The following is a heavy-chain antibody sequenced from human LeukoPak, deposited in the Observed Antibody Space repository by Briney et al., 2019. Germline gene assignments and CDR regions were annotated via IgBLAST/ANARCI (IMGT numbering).Heavy chain of an antibody. CDR1: GFTFSSYG. J-gene: IGHJ4*02. CDR2: IWYDGSNK. D-gene: IGHD4-17*01. Sequence: GGSLRPSCAASGFTFSSYGMHWVRQAPGKGLEWVAVIWYDGSNKYYADSVKGRFTISRDNSKNTLYLQMNSLRAEDTAVYYCARDDYGDPGDYWGQGTLVTVSS. V-gene: IGHV3-33*01. CDR3: ARDDYGDPGDY.